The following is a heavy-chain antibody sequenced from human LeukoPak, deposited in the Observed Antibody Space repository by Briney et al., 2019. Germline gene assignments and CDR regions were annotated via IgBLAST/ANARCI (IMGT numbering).Heavy chain of an antibody. D-gene: IGHD3-22*01. CDR3: AHPQAGYYYDSSGHPQIDY. Sequence: GGSLRLSCAASGFTFSGYGMHWVRQAPGKGLEWVAVISYDGSNKYYADSVKGRFTISRDNSKNTLYLQMNSLRAEDTAVYYCAHPQAGYYYDSSGHPQIDYWGQGTLVTVSS. CDR1: GFTFSGYG. V-gene: IGHV3-30*03. CDR2: ISYDGSNK. J-gene: IGHJ4*02.